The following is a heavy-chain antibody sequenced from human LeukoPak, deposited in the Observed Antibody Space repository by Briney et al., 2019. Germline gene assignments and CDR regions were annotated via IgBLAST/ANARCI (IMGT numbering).Heavy chain of an antibody. CDR2: IRSKVYGGTT. D-gene: IGHD4-11*01. CDR1: GFTFGEYD. J-gene: IGHJ4*02. V-gene: IGHV3-49*04. Sequence: GRSLRLSGTVPGFTFGEYDMSWVRQAPWKGLLGVGVIRSKVYGGTTAYAASVQGRFTMSRDDGASTAFLQLNSLKTEDTAVYFCSRAGNDYNNYEYPYWGQGTLVTVAS. CDR3: SRAGNDYNNYEYPY.